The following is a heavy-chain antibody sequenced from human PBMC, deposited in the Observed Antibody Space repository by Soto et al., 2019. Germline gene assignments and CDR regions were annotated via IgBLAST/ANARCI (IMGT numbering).Heavy chain of an antibody. Sequence: SQTLSLTCAISGDSVSNNRAAWNWIRQSPSRGLEWLGRTYYRSKWNNDYAVSVKSRISISPDPSKNQFSLRLNSVTPEDTAVYYCVRMSVATGGYFDYWGQGTPVTSPQ. J-gene: IGHJ4*02. D-gene: IGHD5-12*01. CDR3: VRMSVATGGYFDY. CDR1: GDSVSNNRAA. CDR2: TYYRSKWNN. V-gene: IGHV6-1*01.